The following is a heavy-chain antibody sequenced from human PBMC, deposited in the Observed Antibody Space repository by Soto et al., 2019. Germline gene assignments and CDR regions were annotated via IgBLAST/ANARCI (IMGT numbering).Heavy chain of an antibody. D-gene: IGHD3-16*01. J-gene: IGHJ4*02. CDR3: MWLEESGLGY. CDR2: ISYDGSNK. Sequence: QVQLVESGGGVVQPGRSLRLSCAASGFTFSSYAMHWVRQAPGKGLEWVAVISYDGSNKYYADSVKGRFTISRDNSKNTLYLQMNSLRAEDTAVYYVMWLEESGLGYWGQGTLVTVSS. V-gene: IGHV3-30-3*01. CDR1: GFTFSSYA.